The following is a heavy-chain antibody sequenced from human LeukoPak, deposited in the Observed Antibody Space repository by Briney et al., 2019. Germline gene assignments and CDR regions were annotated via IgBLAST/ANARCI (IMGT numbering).Heavy chain of an antibody. J-gene: IGHJ6*03. V-gene: IGHV4-59*01. Sequence: PSETLSLTCTVSGGSISSYYWSWIRQPPGKGLEWIGYIYYSGSTNYNPSLKSRVTISVDTSKNQFSLKLSSATAADTAVYYCARLLGGYYYYMDVWGKGTTVTVSS. D-gene: IGHD3-16*01. CDR2: IYYSGST. CDR1: GGSISSYY. CDR3: ARLLGGYYYYMDV.